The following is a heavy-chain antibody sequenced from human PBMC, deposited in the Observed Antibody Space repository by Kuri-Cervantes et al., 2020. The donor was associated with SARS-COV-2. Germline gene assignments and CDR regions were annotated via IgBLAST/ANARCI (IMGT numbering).Heavy chain of an antibody. V-gene: IGHV1-46*01. CDR2: INPSGGST. J-gene: IGHJ4*02. CDR3: AREVGSGVFDY. Sequence: GGSLRLSCKASGYTFTGYYMHWVRQAPGQGLEWMGIINPSGGSTSYAQKFQGRVTMTTDTSTSTAYMELRSLRSDDKAVYYCAREVGSGVFDYWGQGTLVTVSS. CDR1: GYTFTGYY. D-gene: IGHD7-27*01.